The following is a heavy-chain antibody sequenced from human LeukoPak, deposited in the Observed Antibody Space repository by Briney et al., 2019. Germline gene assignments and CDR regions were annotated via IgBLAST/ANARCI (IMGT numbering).Heavy chain of an antibody. D-gene: IGHD1-26*01. Sequence: ASVKVSCKASGYTFTGYYMHWVRRAPGQGLEWMGRINPNSGGTNYAQKFQGRVTMTRDTSISTAYMELSRLRSDDTAVYYCARGRRVGATGRGDFDIWGQGTMVTVSS. V-gene: IGHV1-2*06. CDR2: INPNSGGT. CDR1: GYTFTGYY. CDR3: ARGRRVGATGRGDFDI. J-gene: IGHJ3*02.